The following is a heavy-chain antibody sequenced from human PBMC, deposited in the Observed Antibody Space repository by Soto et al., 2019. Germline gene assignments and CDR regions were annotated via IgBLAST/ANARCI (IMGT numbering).Heavy chain of an antibody. Sequence: SETLSLTCTVSGDSISNYYWTWIRQSAGKGLEWIGRMSATGGAAYNPSLKSRLTLSRDTSKNELSLSLKFVTAADTAVYFCTRDQSGSPDIWGQGTMVTVSS. CDR2: MSATGGA. CDR1: GDSISNYY. V-gene: IGHV4-4*07. J-gene: IGHJ3*02. D-gene: IGHD7-27*01. CDR3: TRDQSGSPDI.